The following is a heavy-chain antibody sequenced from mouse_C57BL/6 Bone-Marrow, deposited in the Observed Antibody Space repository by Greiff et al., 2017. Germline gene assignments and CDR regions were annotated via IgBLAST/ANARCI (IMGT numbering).Heavy chain of an antibody. CDR2: INPYNGDT. Sequence: VQLQQSGPELVKPGDSVKISCKASGYSFTGYFMNWVMQSHGKSLEWIGRINPYNGDTFYNQKFKGKATLTVDKSSSTAHMELRSLTSEDSAVYYCARAYYGSRYWYFDVWGTGTTVTVSS. D-gene: IGHD1-1*01. V-gene: IGHV1-20*01. J-gene: IGHJ1*03. CDR3: ARAYYGSRYWYFDV. CDR1: GYSFTGYF.